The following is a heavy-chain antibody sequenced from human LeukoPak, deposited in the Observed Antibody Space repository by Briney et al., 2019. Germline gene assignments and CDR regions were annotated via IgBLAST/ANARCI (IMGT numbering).Heavy chain of an antibody. Sequence: SETLSLTCTVSGGSISSYYWSWIRQPPGKGLEWIGYIYYSGSTNYNPSLKSRVTIPVDTSKNQFSLKLSSVTAADTAVYYCARGGWEGFDYWGQGTLVTVSS. CDR1: GGSISSYY. V-gene: IGHV4-59*01. D-gene: IGHD1-26*01. CDR3: ARGGWEGFDY. CDR2: IYYSGST. J-gene: IGHJ4*02.